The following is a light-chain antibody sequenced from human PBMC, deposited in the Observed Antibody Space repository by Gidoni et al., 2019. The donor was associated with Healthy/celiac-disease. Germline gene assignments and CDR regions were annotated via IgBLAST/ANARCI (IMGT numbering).Light chain of an antibody. CDR3: QSADSSGTYRV. CDR1: SLPKQY. Sequence: SYVLTQQPSVSVSAGQTARITCSGESLPKQYAYWYQQKPGQAPVLVIYKDSERPSGIPERFSGSSSGTTVTLTISGVQAEDEADYYCQSADSSGTYRVFGGGTKLTVL. V-gene: IGLV3-25*02. CDR2: KDS. J-gene: IGLJ3*02.